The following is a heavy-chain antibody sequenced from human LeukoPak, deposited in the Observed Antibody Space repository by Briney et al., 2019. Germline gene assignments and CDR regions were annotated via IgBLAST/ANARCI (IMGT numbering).Heavy chain of an antibody. D-gene: IGHD3-16*02. CDR1: RFTFGDYA. Sequence: GGSLRLSCTASRFTFGDYAMSWFRQAPGKGLEWVGFIRSKAYGGTTEYAASVKGRFTISRDDSKSIAYLQMNSLKTEDSAVYYCTRSGQMYYDYVWGSYHLDWGQGTLVTVSS. CDR2: IRSKAYGGTT. V-gene: IGHV3-49*03. CDR3: TRSGQMYYDYVWGSYHLD. J-gene: IGHJ4*02.